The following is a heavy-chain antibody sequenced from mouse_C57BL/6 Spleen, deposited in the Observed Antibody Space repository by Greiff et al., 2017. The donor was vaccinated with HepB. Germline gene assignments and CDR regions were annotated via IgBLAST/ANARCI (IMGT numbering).Heavy chain of an antibody. CDR3: ARALYGNYVGAMDY. V-gene: IGHV5-16*01. Sequence: EVKLMESEGGLVQPGSSMKLSCTASGFTFSDYYMAWVRQVPEKGLEWVANINYDGSSTYYLDSLKSRFIISRDNAKNILYLQMSSLKSEDTATYYCARALYGNYVGAMDYWGQGTSVTVSS. D-gene: IGHD2-1*01. J-gene: IGHJ4*01. CDR2: INYDGSST. CDR1: GFTFSDYY.